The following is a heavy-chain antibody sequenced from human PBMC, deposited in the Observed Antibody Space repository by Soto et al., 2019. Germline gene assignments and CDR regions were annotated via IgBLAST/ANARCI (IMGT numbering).Heavy chain of an antibody. CDR2: IHYIGST. Sequence: SETLSLTCTVSGSSISSYYWSWIRQSPGKGLEWIGYIHYIGSTNYNPSLESRVTISIDTSRNQLSLNLTSVTAADTAMYYCAIDRFQMSEIGDNWFDPWGQGTRVTVSS. CDR1: GSSISSYY. CDR3: AIDRFQMSEIGDNWFDP. V-gene: IGHV4-59*01. J-gene: IGHJ5*02. D-gene: IGHD2-21*01.